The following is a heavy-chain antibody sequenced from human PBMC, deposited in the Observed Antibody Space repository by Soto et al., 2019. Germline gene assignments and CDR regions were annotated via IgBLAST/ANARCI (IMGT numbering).Heavy chain of an antibody. D-gene: IGHD2-2*01. J-gene: IGHJ6*02. CDR2: VSGSGGSA. V-gene: IGHV3-23*01. Sequence: PGGSLRLSCAASGFTFSSYAMSWVRQAPGKGLEWVSAVSGSGGSAYYADSVKGRFTISRDNSKNTLYLQMNSLRAKDTAVYYCAKGSTVALYYYYYGRAVGGQGPRVTVPS. CDR1: GFTFSSYA. CDR3: AKGSTVALYYYYYGRAV.